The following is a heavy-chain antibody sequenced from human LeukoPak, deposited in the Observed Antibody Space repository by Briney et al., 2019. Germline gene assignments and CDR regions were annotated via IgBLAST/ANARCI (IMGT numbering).Heavy chain of an antibody. CDR3: AGGPIYDILTGYYALDY. CDR1: GGSISSGGYY. J-gene: IGHJ4*02. V-gene: IGHV4-31*03. D-gene: IGHD3-9*01. CDR2: IYYSGST. Sequence: SETLSLTCTVSGGSISSGGYYWSWIRQHPGKGLEWIGYIYYSGSTYYNSSLKSRVTISVDTSKNQFSLKLSSVTAADTAAYYCAGGPIYDILTGYYALDYWGQGTLVTVSS.